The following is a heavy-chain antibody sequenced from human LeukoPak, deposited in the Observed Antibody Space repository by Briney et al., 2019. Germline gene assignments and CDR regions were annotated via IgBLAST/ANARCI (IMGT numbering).Heavy chain of an antibody. V-gene: IGHV1-69*13. CDR2: IFPIFATA. J-gene: IGHJ4*02. D-gene: IGHD1-26*01. CDR3: ARESGSYEAYFDY. CDR1: GGTFSSYA. Sequence: SVKVSCKASGGTFSSYAISWVRQAPGQGLEWMGRIFPIFATANYAQKFQGRVTITADESTSTAYMELSSLKSEDTAVYYCARESGSYEAYFDYWGQGTLVTVSS.